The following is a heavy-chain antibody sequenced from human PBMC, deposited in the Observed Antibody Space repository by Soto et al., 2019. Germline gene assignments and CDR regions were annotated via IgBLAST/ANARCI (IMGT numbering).Heavy chain of an antibody. CDR3: ARNPRAAADAGPVDY. V-gene: IGHV4-59*01. D-gene: IGHD6-13*01. Sequence: QVQLQESGPGLVKPSETLSLTCTVSGGSISSYYWSWIRQPPGKGLEWIGYIYYSGSTNYNPSLKSRVTISVDTSKNQFSLKLSSVTAADTAVYYCARNPRAAADAGPVDYWGQGTLVTVSS. CDR1: GGSISSYY. J-gene: IGHJ4*02. CDR2: IYYSGST.